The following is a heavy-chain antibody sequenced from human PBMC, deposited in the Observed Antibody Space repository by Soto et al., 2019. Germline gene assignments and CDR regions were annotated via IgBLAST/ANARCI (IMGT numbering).Heavy chain of an antibody. V-gene: IGHV3-23*01. CDR3: AKVFSPEGGNYFDY. J-gene: IGHJ4*02. Sequence: GGSLRLSCAASGFTFSNYAMNWVRQAPGKGLEWVSAISNSFSDGNTHYADSVKGRFTISRDNDKNTVFLEMNSLRAEDTAVYYCAKVFSPEGGNYFDYWGQGALVTVSS. CDR1: GFTFSNYA. CDR2: ISNSFSDGNT.